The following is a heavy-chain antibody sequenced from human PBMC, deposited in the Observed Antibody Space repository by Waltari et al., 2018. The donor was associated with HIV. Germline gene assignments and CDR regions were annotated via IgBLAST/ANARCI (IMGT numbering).Heavy chain of an antibody. CDR2: IYYSGST. J-gene: IGHJ6*03. Sequence: QVQLQESGPGLVKPSETLSLTCTVSGGSISSYYWSWIRQPPGKGLEWIVYIYYSGSTNYNPSLKSRVTISVDTSKNQFSLKLSSVTAADTAVYYCARDRKHDYGDYYYYYYYMDVWGKGTTVTVSS. D-gene: IGHD4-17*01. V-gene: IGHV4-59*01. CDR1: GGSISSYY. CDR3: ARDRKHDYGDYYYYYYYMDV.